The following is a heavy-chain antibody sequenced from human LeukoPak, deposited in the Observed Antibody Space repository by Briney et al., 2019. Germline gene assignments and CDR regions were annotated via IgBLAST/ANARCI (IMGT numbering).Heavy chain of an antibody. D-gene: IGHD5-12*01. Sequence: SETLSLTCTVSGGSISSYYWSWIRQPPGKGLEWIGYIYYSGSTNYNPSLKSRVTISVETSKNQFSLKLSSVTAADTAVYYCARHEKRATPLDYWGQGTLVTVSS. J-gene: IGHJ4*02. CDR3: ARHEKRATPLDY. V-gene: IGHV4-59*08. CDR2: IYYSGST. CDR1: GGSISSYY.